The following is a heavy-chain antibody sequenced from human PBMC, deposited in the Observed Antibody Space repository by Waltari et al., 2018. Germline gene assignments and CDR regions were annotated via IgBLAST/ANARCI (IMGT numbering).Heavy chain of an antibody. CDR3: ARLVSTIFGVVKRYFDY. D-gene: IGHD3-3*01. J-gene: IGHJ4*02. CDR1: GASISSRSYY. Sequence: QLQLQESGPGLVKPSETLSLTCTVSGASISSRSYYWGWIRQPPGKGLEWIGSIYYSGSTYYNPSLKSRVTISVDTSKNQFSLKLSSVTAADTAVYYCARLVSTIFGVVKRYFDYWGQGTLVTVSS. CDR2: IYYSGST. V-gene: IGHV4-39*01.